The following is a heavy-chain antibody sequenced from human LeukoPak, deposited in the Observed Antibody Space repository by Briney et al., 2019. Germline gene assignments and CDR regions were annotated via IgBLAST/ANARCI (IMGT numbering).Heavy chain of an antibody. CDR1: GGTFSSYA. CDR3: ARDEHSGSYRPDY. J-gene: IGHJ4*02. CDR2: ISAYNGNT. D-gene: IGHD1-26*01. V-gene: IGHV1-18*01. Sequence: GASVKVSCKASGGTFSSYAISWVRQAPGQGLEWMGWISAYNGNTNYAQKLQGRVTMTTDTSTSTAYMELRSLRSDDTAVYYCARDEHSGSYRPDYWGQGTLVTVSS.